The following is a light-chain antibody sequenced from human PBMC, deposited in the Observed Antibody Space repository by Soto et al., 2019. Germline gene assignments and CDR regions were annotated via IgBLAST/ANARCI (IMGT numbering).Light chain of an antibody. CDR1: SSDVGGYNY. Sequence: QSALTQPRSVSGSPGQSVTISCTGTSSDVGGYNYVSWYQQHPGKAPKLMIYDVSKRPSGVPDRFSGSKSGNTASLTISGLQAEDEADYYCCSYAGSPYVFGTGTKVIV. V-gene: IGLV2-11*01. J-gene: IGLJ1*01. CDR3: CSYAGSPYV. CDR2: DVS.